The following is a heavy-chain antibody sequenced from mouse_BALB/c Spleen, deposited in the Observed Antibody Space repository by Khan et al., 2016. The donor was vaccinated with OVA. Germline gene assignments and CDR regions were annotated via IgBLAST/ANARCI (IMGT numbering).Heavy chain of an antibody. CDR1: GFSFTGYF. CDR2: INPHIGET. Sequence: VQLQQSGPELVKPGASVKISCKASGFSFTGYFMNWVMQSHGKSLEWIGRINPHIGETFYNQKFKDKATLTVDKSSSTAYMELRSLTSEASAVYYCEKNYGSDFDYWGQGTTLTVSS. J-gene: IGHJ2*01. D-gene: IGHD1-1*01. CDR3: EKNYGSDFDY. V-gene: IGHV1-20*01.